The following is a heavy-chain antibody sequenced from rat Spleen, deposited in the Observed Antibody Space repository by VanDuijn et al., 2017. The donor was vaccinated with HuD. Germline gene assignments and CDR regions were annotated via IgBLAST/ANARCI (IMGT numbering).Heavy chain of an antibody. D-gene: IGHD4-3*01. CDR3: VRQDTSGYSNWFAY. J-gene: IGHJ3*01. Sequence: EVQLVESGGGLVQPGRSLKLSCAASGFIFSNFDMAWVRQAPTKGLEWVASISPSGVTYYRDSVKGRFTVSRENAKRTLYLQMDSLRSGDTATYYCVRQDTSGYSNWFAYWGQGTLVTVSS. V-gene: IGHV5S23*01. CDR1: GFIFSNFD. CDR2: ISPSGVT.